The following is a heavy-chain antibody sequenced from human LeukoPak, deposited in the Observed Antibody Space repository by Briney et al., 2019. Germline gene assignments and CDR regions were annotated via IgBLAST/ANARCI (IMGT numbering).Heavy chain of an antibody. CDR1: GFTSSSYE. CDR2: ISSSGSTI. Sequence: GGSLRLSCAASGFTSSSYEMNWVRQAPGKGLEWVSYISSSGSTIYYADSVKGRFTISRDNAKNSLYLQMNSLRAEDTAVYYCAILPMARGVILDYWGQGTLVTVSS. V-gene: IGHV3-48*03. CDR3: AILPMARGVILDY. D-gene: IGHD3-10*01. J-gene: IGHJ4*02.